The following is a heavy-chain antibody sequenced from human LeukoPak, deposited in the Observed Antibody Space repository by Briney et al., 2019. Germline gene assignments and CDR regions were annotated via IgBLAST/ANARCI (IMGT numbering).Heavy chain of an antibody. CDR3: ARDYSGYDSGCDY. CDR1: GFTFSSYS. J-gene: IGHJ4*02. D-gene: IGHD5-12*01. V-gene: IGHV3-21*01. CDR2: ISSSSSYI. Sequence: GGSLRLSCAPSGFTFSSYSMNWVRQAPGKGLEGVSSISSSSSYIYYADSVKGRFTISRENAKNSLYLQMTSLRAEDTAVYYCARDYSGYDSGCDYGGQGTLVTVSS.